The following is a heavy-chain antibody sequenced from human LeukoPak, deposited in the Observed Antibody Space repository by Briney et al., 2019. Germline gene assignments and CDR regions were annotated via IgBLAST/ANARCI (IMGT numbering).Heavy chain of an antibody. CDR3: ATPPITMVRGVIAGH. D-gene: IGHD3-10*01. CDR2: IYPGDSDT. Sequence: GESLKISCMGSGYSFTSYWIGWVRQMPGKGLEWMGIIYPGDSDTRYSPSFQGQVTISADKSISTAYLQWSSLKASDTAMYYCATPPITMVRGVIAGHWGQGTLVTVSS. V-gene: IGHV5-51*01. J-gene: IGHJ4*02. CDR1: GYSFTSYW.